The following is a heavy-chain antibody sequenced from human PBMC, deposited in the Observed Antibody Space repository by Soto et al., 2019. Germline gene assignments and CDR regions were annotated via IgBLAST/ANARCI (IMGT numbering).Heavy chain of an antibody. D-gene: IGHD3-10*01. J-gene: IGHJ6*03. Sequence: SETLSLTCTVSGGSISSYYWSWIRQPPGKGLEWIGYIYYSGSTNYNPSLKSRVTISVDTSKNQFSLKLSSVTAADTAVYYCARVNYGSGSYSPLYYYYYMDVWGKGTTVTVSS. V-gene: IGHV4-59*01. CDR3: ARVNYGSGSYSPLYYYYYMDV. CDR1: GGSISSYY. CDR2: IYYSGST.